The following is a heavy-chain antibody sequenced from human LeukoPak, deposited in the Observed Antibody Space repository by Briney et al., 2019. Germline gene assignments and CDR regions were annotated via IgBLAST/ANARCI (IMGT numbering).Heavy chain of an antibody. V-gene: IGHV1-46*01. CDR1: GYTFTSYY. Sequence: GASVKVSCKASGYTFTSYYMHWVRQAPGQGLEWMGIINPSGGSTSYAQKFQGRVTMTRDMSTSTVYMELSSLRSEDTAVYYCARWGAVVGYYYYMDVWGKGTTVTVSS. D-gene: IGHD1-26*01. CDR3: ARWGAVVGYYYYMDV. CDR2: INPSGGST. J-gene: IGHJ6*03.